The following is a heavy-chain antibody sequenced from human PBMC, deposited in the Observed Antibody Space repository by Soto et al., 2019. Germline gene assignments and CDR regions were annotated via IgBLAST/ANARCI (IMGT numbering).Heavy chain of an antibody. D-gene: IGHD3-22*01. CDR3: ARTYDSSGPFDY. CDR2: ISYDGSNK. V-gene: IGHV3-30-3*01. J-gene: IGHJ4*02. Sequence: QVQLVESGGGVVQPGRSLRLSCAASGFTFNTYAMHWVRQAPGKGLEWVAVISYDGSNKYYADSVKGRFTISRDNSKNTLYLQVNSLRAEDTAVYYCARTYDSSGPFDYWGQGTLVTVSA. CDR1: GFTFNTYA.